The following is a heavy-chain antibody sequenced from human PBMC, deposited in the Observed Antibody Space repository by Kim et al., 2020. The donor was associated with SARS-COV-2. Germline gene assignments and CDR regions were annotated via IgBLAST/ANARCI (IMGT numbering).Heavy chain of an antibody. Sequence: GGSTYYADSVKGRFTISRDNSKNTLYLQMSSLRAEDTAVYYCVPWFGEFPWGQGTLVTVSS. CDR3: VPWFGEFP. V-gene: IGHV3-64D*09. J-gene: IGHJ5*02. CDR2: GGST. D-gene: IGHD3-10*01.